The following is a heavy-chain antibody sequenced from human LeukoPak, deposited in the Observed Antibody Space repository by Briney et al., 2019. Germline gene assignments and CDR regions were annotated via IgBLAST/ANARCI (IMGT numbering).Heavy chain of an antibody. CDR2: INPNSGGT. Sequence: ASVKVSCKASGYTFTGYYMHWVRQAPGQGLEWMGWINPNSGGTNYAQKFQGRVTMTRDTSISTAYMELSRLRSDDTAVYYCARSDKSGYYRRAIDYWGQGTLVTVSS. J-gene: IGHJ4*02. CDR3: ARSDKSGYYRRAIDY. CDR1: GYTFTGYY. D-gene: IGHD3-22*01. V-gene: IGHV1-2*02.